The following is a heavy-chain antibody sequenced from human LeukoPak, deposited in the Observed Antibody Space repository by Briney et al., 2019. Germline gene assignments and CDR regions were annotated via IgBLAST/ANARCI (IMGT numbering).Heavy chain of an antibody. J-gene: IGHJ4*02. V-gene: IGHV3-23*01. CDR3: AKQLGYCSDGSCYFPY. CDR2: ISNSGGYT. CDR1: GFTFNRFY. D-gene: IGHD2-15*01. Sequence: GGSLRLSCSASGFTFNRFYLHWVRQAPGKGLEWVSAISNSGGYTYYADSAQGRFTISRDNSKSTLCLQMNSLRAEDTAVYYCAKQLGYCSDGSCYFPYWGQGTLVTVSS.